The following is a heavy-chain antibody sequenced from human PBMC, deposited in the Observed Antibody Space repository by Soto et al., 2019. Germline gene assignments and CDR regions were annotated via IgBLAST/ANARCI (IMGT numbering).Heavy chain of an antibody. CDR1: GFTFNTYD. D-gene: IGHD2-2*01. CDR2: ISYDGSNK. Sequence: GGSLRLSCAASGFTFNTYDMHWVRQAPGKGLEWVAVISYDGSNKYYADSVKGRLTISRDNSKNTLYLQMNSLRAEDTAVYYCAKGQHCSSTSCYFYYYVMDVWGQGTKVTVSS. CDR3: AKGQHCSSTSCYFYYYVMDV. J-gene: IGHJ6*02. V-gene: IGHV3-30*18.